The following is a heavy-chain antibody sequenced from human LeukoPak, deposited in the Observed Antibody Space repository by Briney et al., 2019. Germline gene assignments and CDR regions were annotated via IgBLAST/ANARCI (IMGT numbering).Heavy chain of an antibody. D-gene: IGHD6-19*01. V-gene: IGHV4-31*03. CDR1: GGSISSSSYY. CDR2: IYYSGST. Sequence: SETLSLTCTVSGGSISSSSYYWSWIRQHPGKGLEWIGNIYYSGSTYYNPSLKSRVTISVDTSKNQFSLKLSSVTAADTAVYYCARETSGWTKGFDCWGQGTLVTVSS. J-gene: IGHJ4*02. CDR3: ARETSGWTKGFDC.